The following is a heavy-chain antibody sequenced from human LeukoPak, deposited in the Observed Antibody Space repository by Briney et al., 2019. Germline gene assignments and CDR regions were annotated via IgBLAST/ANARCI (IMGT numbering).Heavy chain of an antibody. Sequence: PSETLSLTCAVYGGSFSGYYWSWIRQPPGKGLEWIGEINHSGSTYYNPSLKSRVTISLDTSKNQFSLKLSSVTAADTAVYYCARDQGYGDYRADAFDIWGQGTMVTVSS. J-gene: IGHJ3*02. CDR2: INHSGST. V-gene: IGHV4-34*01. CDR1: GGSFSGYY. CDR3: ARDQGYGDYRADAFDI. D-gene: IGHD4-17*01.